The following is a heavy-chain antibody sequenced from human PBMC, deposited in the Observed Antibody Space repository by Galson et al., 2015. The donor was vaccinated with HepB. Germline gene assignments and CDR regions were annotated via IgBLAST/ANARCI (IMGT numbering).Heavy chain of an antibody. D-gene: IGHD2/OR15-2a*01. CDR2: ISYDGSNK. CDR1: GFTFSSYA. V-gene: IGHV3-30-3*01. J-gene: IGHJ6*02. Sequence: SLRLSCAASGFTFSSYAMHWVRQAPGKGLEWVAVISYDGSNKYYADSVKGRFTISRDNSKNTLYLQMNSLRAEDTAVYYCARDRGRERVYDLDVWGQGTTVTVSS. CDR3: ARDRGRERVYDLDV.